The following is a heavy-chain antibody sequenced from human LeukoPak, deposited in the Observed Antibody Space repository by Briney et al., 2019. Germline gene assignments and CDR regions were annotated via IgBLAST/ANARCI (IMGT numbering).Heavy chain of an antibody. CDR3: ARETDYGDYEAFDP. Sequence: GGSLRLSCAASGFTVSSNYMSWVRQAPGKGLEWVSVIYSGGSTYYADSVKGRFTISRDNSKNPLYLQMNSLRAEDTAVYYCARETDYGDYEAFDPWGQGTLVTVSS. V-gene: IGHV3-53*01. CDR1: GFTVSSNY. CDR2: IYSGGST. J-gene: IGHJ5*02. D-gene: IGHD4-17*01.